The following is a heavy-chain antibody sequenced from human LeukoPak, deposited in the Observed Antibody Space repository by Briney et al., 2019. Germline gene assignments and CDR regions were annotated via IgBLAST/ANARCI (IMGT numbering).Heavy chain of an antibody. CDR2: ISGSGGST. CDR1: GVSISSYY. CDR3: AKAGAVVVVAAKYFDY. Sequence: ETLSLTCTVSGVSISSYYWSWIRQPPGKGLEWVSAISGSGGSTYYADSVKGRFTISRDNSKNTLYLQMNSLRAEDTAVYYCAKAGAVVVVAAKYFDYWGQGTLVTVSS. J-gene: IGHJ4*02. V-gene: IGHV3-23*01. D-gene: IGHD2-15*01.